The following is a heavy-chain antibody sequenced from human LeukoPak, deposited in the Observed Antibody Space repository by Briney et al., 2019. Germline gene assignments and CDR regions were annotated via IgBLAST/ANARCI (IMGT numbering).Heavy chain of an antibody. Sequence: GGSLRLSCAASGFTLSSYSINWVRQAPGKGLEWVSYISSSGSAIYYVDSVKGRFTVSRDNAKNSLFLQMNSPRAEDTAVYYCGRVKGSFFDYWGQGALVTVSS. V-gene: IGHV3-48*01. J-gene: IGHJ4*02. D-gene: IGHD2-15*01. CDR1: GFTLSSYS. CDR2: ISSSGSAI. CDR3: GRVKGSFFDY.